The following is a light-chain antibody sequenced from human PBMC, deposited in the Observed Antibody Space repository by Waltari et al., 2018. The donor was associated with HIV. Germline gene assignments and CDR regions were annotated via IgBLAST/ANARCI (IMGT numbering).Light chain of an antibody. CDR2: NKN. V-gene: IGLV1-44*01. CDR3: AAWDGSVNYSPVV. CDR1: SSNIGSKT. J-gene: IGLJ2*01. Sequence: QSVLTQPPSVSGTPGQRVTISCSGSSSNIGSKTINWYQQLPGTAPKLLIYNKNPRPSGVPDRFSGSKAGTSASLAISGLQSEDEADYYCAAWDGSVNYSPVVFGGGTKLTVL.